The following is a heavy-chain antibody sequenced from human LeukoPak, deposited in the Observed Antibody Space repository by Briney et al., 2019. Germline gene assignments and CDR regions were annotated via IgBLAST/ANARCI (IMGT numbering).Heavy chain of an antibody. CDR3: ARGHFDIFTGYYIEY. V-gene: IGHV4-61*01. Sequence: SETLSLTCTVSGGSVSSGRDYWSWIRQPPGKGLEWIGYIYYRGTTNYNPSLKSRATISVDTSKKQFSLKLSFVTAADTAVYYCARGHFDIFTGYYIEYWGQGTLVTVSS. CDR2: IYYRGTT. CDR1: GGSVSSGRDY. J-gene: IGHJ4*02. D-gene: IGHD3-9*01.